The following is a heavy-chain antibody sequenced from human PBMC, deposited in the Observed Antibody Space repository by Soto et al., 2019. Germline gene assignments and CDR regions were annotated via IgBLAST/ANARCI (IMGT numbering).Heavy chain of an antibody. V-gene: IGHV1-69*01. CDR3: ARSQVSSTSLEIYYYYYYGMDV. J-gene: IGHJ6*02. CDR1: GGTFSSYA. CDR2: IIPISGTA. Sequence: QVQLVQSGAEVKKPGSSVKVSCKASGGTFSSYAISWVRQAPGQGLEWMGGIIPISGTANYAQKFQGRVTITADESTSTAYMELRSLRSEDTAVYYCARSQVSSTSLEIYYYYYYGMDVWGQGTTVTVPS. D-gene: IGHD2-2*01.